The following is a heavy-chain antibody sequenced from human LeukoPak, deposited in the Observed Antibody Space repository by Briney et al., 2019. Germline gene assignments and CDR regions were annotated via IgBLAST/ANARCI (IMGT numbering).Heavy chain of an antibody. CDR2: ISGSGDST. CDR1: GFTFSNYA. D-gene: IGHD2-2*01. CDR3: AKAGGCSSTSCYYFDY. Sequence: QSGGSLRLSCAASGFTFSNYAMSWVRQAPGKGLEWVSGISGSGDSTYYADSVKGRFTISRDNSKNTLYLQMNSLRAEDTAVYYCAKAGGCSSTSCYYFDYWGQGTLDTVSS. V-gene: IGHV3-23*01. J-gene: IGHJ4*02.